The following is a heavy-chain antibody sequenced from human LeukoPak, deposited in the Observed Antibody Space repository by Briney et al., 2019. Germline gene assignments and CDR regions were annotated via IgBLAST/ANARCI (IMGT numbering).Heavy chain of an antibody. J-gene: IGHJ4*02. V-gene: IGHV3-64D*06. Sequence: PGGSLRLSCSASGFTFSAYFMHWVRQAPGKGLEYVSSISSNEYDTYYADSVKGRLTISRDNSKNTLFLQMSSLRAEGTAVYYCVKDLNGTWSFDYWGQGTLVTVSS. CDR1: GFTFSAYF. CDR2: ISSNEYDT. D-gene: IGHD2-8*01. CDR3: VKDLNGTWSFDY.